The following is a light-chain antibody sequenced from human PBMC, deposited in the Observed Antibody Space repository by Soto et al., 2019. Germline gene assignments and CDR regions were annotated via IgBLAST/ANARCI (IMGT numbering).Light chain of an antibody. CDR3: KHYANLPT. CDR2: DAS. J-gene: IGKJ5*01. Sequence: DIQMTQSPSSLSASVGDRVTITCQASQNINNYLNWYQQKPGRAPKLLIYDASNLEAGVPSRFRGNRSGKAFYFTISRLQPEDIATYDCKHYANLPTFGQGKRLEIK. CDR1: QNINNY. V-gene: IGKV1-33*01.